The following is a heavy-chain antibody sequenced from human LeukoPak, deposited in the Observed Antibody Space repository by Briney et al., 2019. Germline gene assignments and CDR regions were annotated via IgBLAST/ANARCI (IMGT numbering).Heavy chain of an antibody. J-gene: IGHJ4*02. Sequence: PSETLSLTCAVYGGSFSGYYWSWIRQPPGKGLEWIGEINHSGSTNYNPSLKSRVTISVDTSKNQFSLKLSSVTAADTAVYYCARGPLEPTMIVEVGFDYWGQGTLVTVSS. CDR2: INHSGST. V-gene: IGHV4-34*01. CDR3: ARGPLEPTMIVEVGFDY. D-gene: IGHD3-22*01. CDR1: GGSFSGYY.